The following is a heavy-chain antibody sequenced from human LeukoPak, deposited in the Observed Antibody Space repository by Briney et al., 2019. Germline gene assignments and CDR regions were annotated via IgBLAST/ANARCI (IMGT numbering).Heavy chain of an antibody. D-gene: IGHD3-10*01. Sequence: QPGGSLRLSCAASGFTFSSYAMSWVRQAPGKGLEWVPAISGSGGSTYYADSVKGRFTISRDNSKNTLYLQMNSLRAEDTAVYYCAKDNGGMVRGPAGRYYYYYYGMDVWGQGTTVTVSS. CDR1: GFTFSSYA. V-gene: IGHV3-23*01. CDR2: ISGSGGST. J-gene: IGHJ6*02. CDR3: AKDNGGMVRGPAGRYYYYYYGMDV.